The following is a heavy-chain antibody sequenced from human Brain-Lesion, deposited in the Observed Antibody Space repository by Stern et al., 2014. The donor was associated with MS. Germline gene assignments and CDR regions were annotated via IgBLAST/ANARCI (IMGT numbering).Heavy chain of an antibody. CDR3: AGEEDIRYCSGGSCTGNWFDP. CDR1: GGSVSSTSYA. V-gene: IGHV4-39*01. Sequence: VQLVQSGPGLVKPSETLSLTCTVAGGSVSSTSYAWAWIRQPPGKGLEWIGTIYYSGNTYYSPSLKSRLTISLETSKNQVSLPLSSVTAADTAVYYCAGEEDIRYCSGGSCTGNWFDPWGQGTLVTVSS. J-gene: IGHJ5*02. D-gene: IGHD2-15*01. CDR2: IYYSGNT.